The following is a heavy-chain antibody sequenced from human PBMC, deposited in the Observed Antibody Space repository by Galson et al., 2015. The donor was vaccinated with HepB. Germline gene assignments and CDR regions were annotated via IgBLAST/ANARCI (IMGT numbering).Heavy chain of an antibody. D-gene: IGHD3-22*01. CDR1: GFTFSTYA. CDR3: AKDQNYYDSSGYYNY. CDR2: ISGSGGST. Sequence: SLRLSCAASGFTFSTYAMNWVRQAPGKGLEWVSAISGSGGSTYYADSVKGRFTISRDNSKNTLYLQMNSLRAEDTAVYYCAKDQNYYDSSGYYNYWGQGTLVTVSS. V-gene: IGHV3-23*01. J-gene: IGHJ4*02.